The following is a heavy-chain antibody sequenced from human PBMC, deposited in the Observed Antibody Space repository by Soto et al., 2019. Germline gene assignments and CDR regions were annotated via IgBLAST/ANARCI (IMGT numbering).Heavy chain of an antibody. D-gene: IGHD3-10*01. Sequence: QVQLVQSGAEVKKPGSSVKVSCKASGDTFNFYTINWVRQAPGLGLEWMGRFNPILSFSNSALKFQGRVTLTEDKSTSTAYMVLSSLRSEDRAIYYCATSFGSGSRAFDYWGQGALVTVSS. J-gene: IGHJ4*02. CDR2: FNPILSFS. CDR3: ATSFGSGSRAFDY. V-gene: IGHV1-69*02. CDR1: GDTFNFYT.